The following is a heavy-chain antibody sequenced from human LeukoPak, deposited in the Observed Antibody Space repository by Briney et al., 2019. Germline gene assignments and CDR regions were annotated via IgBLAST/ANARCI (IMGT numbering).Heavy chain of an antibody. CDR3: AKGFYDSSGIDY. CDR1: GFTFSSYS. D-gene: IGHD3-22*01. Sequence: GGSLRLSCAASGFTFSSYSMNWVRQAPGKGLEWVSSISSSSSYIYYADSVKGRFTISRDNAKNSLYLQMNSLRAEDTAVYYCAKGFYDSSGIDYWGQGTLVTVSS. J-gene: IGHJ4*02. CDR2: ISSSSSYI. V-gene: IGHV3-21*01.